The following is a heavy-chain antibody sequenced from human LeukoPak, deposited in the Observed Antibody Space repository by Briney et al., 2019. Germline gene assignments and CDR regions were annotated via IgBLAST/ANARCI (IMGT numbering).Heavy chain of an antibody. D-gene: IGHD3-22*01. CDR3: ARSPDSSDYYFYFDY. CDR2: IYTSGST. V-gene: IGHV4-4*07. CDR1: GGSISSYY. J-gene: IGHJ4*02. Sequence: SETLSLTCTVSGGSISSYYWSWIRQPAGKGLEWIGRIYTSGSTNYNPSLKSRVTMSVDTSKNQFSLRLSSETAADTAVYYCARSPDSSDYYFYFDYWGQGTLVPVSS.